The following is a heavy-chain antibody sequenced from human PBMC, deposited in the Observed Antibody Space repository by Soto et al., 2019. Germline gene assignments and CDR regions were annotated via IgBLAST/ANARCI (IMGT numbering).Heavy chain of an antibody. J-gene: IGHJ4*02. CDR3: ARDQDYYASSGYYVN. Sequence: ASVKVSCKTSGYTFTSYCISWVRQAPGQGLEWMGWISAYNGNTNYAQKLQGRVTMTTDTSTSTAYLELRSLRSDDTAVYYCARDQDYYASSGYYVNWGQGTLVTVSS. V-gene: IGHV1-18*04. CDR2: ISAYNGNT. D-gene: IGHD3-22*01. CDR1: GYTFTSYC.